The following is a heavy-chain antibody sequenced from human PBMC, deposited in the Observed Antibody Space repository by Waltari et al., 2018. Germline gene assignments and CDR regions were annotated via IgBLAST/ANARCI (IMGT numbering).Heavy chain of an antibody. CDR3: TKDAYDSPNHYPPTWFDP. CDR2: ISGTGDGT. CDR1: GFSFAFTS. J-gene: IGHJ5*02. V-gene: IGHV3-23*04. Sequence: DVQLAEYGGGLVQPGGSLRLSCVPSGFSFAFTSRIWVRQATGKAPEWVAIISGTGDGTFYSNSVRGRFTISRDNSRNTLYLQMNDLKTEDTAVYYCTKDAYDSPNHYPPTWFDPWGHGTLVTVSS. D-gene: IGHD3-10*01.